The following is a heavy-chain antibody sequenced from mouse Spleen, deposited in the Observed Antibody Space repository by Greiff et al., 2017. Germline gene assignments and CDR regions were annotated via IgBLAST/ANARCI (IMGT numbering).Heavy chain of an antibody. J-gene: IGHJ2*01. CDR2: IYPSDSET. CDR3: SSDGYSYYFDY. V-gene: IGHV1-61*01. D-gene: IGHD2-3*01. Sequence: QVQLKQPGAELVRPGSSVKLSCKASGYTFTSYWMDWVKQRPGQGLEWIGNIYPSDSETHYNQKFKDKATLTVDKSSSTAYMQLSSLTSEDSAVYDSSSDGYSYYFDYWGQGTTLTVSS. CDR1: GYTFTSYW.